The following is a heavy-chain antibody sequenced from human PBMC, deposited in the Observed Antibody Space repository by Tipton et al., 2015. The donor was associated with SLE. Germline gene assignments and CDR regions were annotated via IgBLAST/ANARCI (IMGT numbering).Heavy chain of an antibody. D-gene: IGHD1-20*01. CDR3: ARGPYNWKLGDY. Sequence: QSGAEVKKPGASVKVSCKASGYTFTSYDINWVRQATGQGLEWMGWMHPNSGNTGYAQKFQGRVTMTRNTSISTAYMELSSLGSEDTAVYYCARGPYNWKLGDYWGQGTLVTVSS. J-gene: IGHJ4*02. V-gene: IGHV1-8*01. CDR1: GYTFTSYD. CDR2: MHPNSGNT.